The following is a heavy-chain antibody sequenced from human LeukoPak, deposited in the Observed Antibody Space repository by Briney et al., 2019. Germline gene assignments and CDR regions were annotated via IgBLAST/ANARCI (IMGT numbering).Heavy chain of an antibody. V-gene: IGHV4-59*01. D-gene: IGHD6-13*01. CDR1: GGSINSYY. CDR3: ASSYSSSWFRFDY. Sequence: SETLSLTCTVSGGSINSYYWSWIRQPPRKGLEWIGYIYDSGSTNYNPSLKSRVTISVDTSKNQFSLKLTSVTAADTAVYYCASSYSSSWFRFDYWGQGTLVTVSS. CDR2: IYDSGST. J-gene: IGHJ4*02.